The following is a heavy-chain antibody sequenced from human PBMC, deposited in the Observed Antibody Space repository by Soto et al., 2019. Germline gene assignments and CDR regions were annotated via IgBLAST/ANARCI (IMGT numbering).Heavy chain of an antibody. D-gene: IGHD3-22*01. V-gene: IGHV3-21*01. Sequence: GGSLRLSCAASEFTFSSYSMNWVRQAPGKGLEWVSSISSSSSYIYYADSVKGRFTISRDNAKNSLYLQMNSLRAEDTAVYYCARDRDYDSSGYYDYWGQGTLVTVSS. CDR1: EFTFSSYS. CDR2: ISSSSSYI. J-gene: IGHJ4*02. CDR3: ARDRDYDSSGYYDY.